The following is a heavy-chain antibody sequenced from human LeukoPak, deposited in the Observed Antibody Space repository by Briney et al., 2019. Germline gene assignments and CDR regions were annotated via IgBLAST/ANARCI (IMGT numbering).Heavy chain of an antibody. CDR1: GFTFSSYA. D-gene: IGHD2-21*02. CDR2: ISSSSSYI. CDR3: ARVPSAYCGGDRYSDYYYGMDV. V-gene: IGHV3-21*01. Sequence: GGSLRLSCAASGFTFSSYAMHWVRQAPGKGLEWVSSISSSSSYIYYADSVKGRFTISRDNAKNSLYLQMNSLRAEDTAVYYCARVPSAYCGGDRYSDYYYGMDVWGQGTTVTVSS. J-gene: IGHJ6*02.